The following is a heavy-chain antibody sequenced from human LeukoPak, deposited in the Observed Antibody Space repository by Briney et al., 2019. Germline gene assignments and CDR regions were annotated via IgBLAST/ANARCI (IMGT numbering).Heavy chain of an antibody. D-gene: IGHD3-22*01. V-gene: IGHV4-31*03. CDR2: IYYSGST. CDR3: ARDPRYYDSSGYSAGAFDI. J-gene: IGHJ3*02. CDR1: GGSISSGGYY. Sequence: SETLSLTCTVSGGSISSGGYYWSWIRQHPGKGLEWIGYIYYSGSTYYNPSLKSRVTISVDTSKNQLSLKLSSVTAADTPVYYCARDPRYYDSSGYSAGAFDIWGPGTMVTVSS.